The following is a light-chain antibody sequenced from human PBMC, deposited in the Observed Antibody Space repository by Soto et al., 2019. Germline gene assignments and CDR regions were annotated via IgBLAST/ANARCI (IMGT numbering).Light chain of an antibody. J-gene: IGKJ5*01. CDR1: QSINSW. V-gene: IGKV1-5*01. CDR3: QQANSFPIT. CDR2: DTF. Sequence: DIQMTQSPSSLSAFVGDRVSITCRASQSINSWLAWYQQKPGKAPKLLMFDTFSLESGVPSRFSGSRYGTDFTLTISSLQPQDFATYDCQQANSFPITFGQGTRRE.